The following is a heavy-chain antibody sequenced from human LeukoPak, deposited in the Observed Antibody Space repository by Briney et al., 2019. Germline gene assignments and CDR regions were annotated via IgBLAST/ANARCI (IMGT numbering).Heavy chain of an antibody. D-gene: IGHD6-19*01. CDR3: ARHRNAVAGTFGRFDP. V-gene: IGHV4-39*01. Sequence: PSETLSLTCTVSGGSISSSSYYWGWIRQPPGKGLEWIGSIYYSGSTYYNPSLKSRVTISVDTSKNQFSLKLSSVTAADTAVYYCARHRNAVAGTFGRFDPWGQGTLVTVSS. J-gene: IGHJ5*02. CDR2: IYYSGST. CDR1: GGSISSSSYY.